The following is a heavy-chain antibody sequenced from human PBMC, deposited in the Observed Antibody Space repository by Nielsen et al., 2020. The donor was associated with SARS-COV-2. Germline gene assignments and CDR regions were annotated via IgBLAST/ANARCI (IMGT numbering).Heavy chain of an antibody. CDR2: IYHSGST. D-gene: IGHD3-9*01. J-gene: IGHJ4*02. Sequence: WIRQPPGKGLEWIGEIYHSGSTNYNPSLKSRVTISVDTSKNQFSLKLSSVTAADTAVYYCARVGVHYDILTGYRLSHWYFDSWGQGTLVTVSS. V-gene: IGHV4-4*02. CDR3: ARVGVHYDILTGYRLSHWYFDS.